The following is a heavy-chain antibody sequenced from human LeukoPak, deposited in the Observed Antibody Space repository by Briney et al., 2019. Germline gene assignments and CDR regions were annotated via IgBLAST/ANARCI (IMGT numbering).Heavy chain of an antibody. D-gene: IGHD3-9*01. J-gene: IGHJ4*02. CDR2: ISYDGSNK. CDR3: ARDWGYFDCFFDY. Sequence: TGGSLRLSCAASGFTFSSYSLNWVRQAPGKGLEWVAVISYDGSNKHYADSVKGRFTISRDNSKNTLYLQMNSLRAEDTAVYYCARDWGYFDCFFDYWGQGTLVTVSS. V-gene: IGHV3-30*03. CDR1: GFTFSSYS.